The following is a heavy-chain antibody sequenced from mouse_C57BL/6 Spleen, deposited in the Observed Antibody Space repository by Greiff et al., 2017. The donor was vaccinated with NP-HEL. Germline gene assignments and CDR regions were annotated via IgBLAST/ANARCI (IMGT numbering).Heavy chain of an antibody. CDR3: TREGYDYDGYFDV. V-gene: IGHV5-9-1*02. CDR1: GFTFSSYA. D-gene: IGHD2-4*01. CDR2: ISSGGDYI. J-gene: IGHJ1*03. Sequence: EVMLVESGEGLVKPGGSLKLSCAASGFTFSSYAMSWVRQTPEKRLEWVAYISSGGDYIYYADTVKGRFTISRDNARNTLYLQMSSLKSEDTAMYYCTREGYDYDGYFDVWGTGTTVTVAS.